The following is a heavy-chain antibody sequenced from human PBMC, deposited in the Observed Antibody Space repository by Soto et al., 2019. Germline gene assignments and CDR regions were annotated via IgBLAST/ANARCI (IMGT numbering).Heavy chain of an antibody. V-gene: IGHV4-34*01. D-gene: IGHD5-12*01. CDR2: INHSGST. CDR1: GGSFSGYY. Sequence: SETLSLTCAVYGGSFSGYYWSWIRQPPGKGLEWIGEINHSGSTNYNPSLKSRVTISVDTSKNQFSLKLSSVTAADTAVYYCARRRQRWLQSHFDYWGQGTLVTVSS. CDR3: ARRRQRWLQSHFDY. J-gene: IGHJ4*02.